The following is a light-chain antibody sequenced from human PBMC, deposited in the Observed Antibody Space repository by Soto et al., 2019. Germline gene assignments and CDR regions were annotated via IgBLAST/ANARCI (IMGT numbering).Light chain of an antibody. Sequence: EIVLTQSPGTLSLSPGERATLSCRASQSLSSNYLAWYQQKRGQAPRLLIYGASNRATGIPDRFSGSGSGTDFTLTIRRLEPEDFAVYYCQQYGSSSFSFGPGTKVDIK. CDR1: QSLSSNY. CDR2: GAS. CDR3: QQYGSSSFS. V-gene: IGKV3-20*01. J-gene: IGKJ3*01.